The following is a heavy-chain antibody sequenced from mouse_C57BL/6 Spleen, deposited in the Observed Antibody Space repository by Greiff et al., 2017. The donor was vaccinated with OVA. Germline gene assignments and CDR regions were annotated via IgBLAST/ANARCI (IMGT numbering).Heavy chain of an antibody. CDR3: ARTGGTVIDY. CDR1: GYTFTSYW. Sequence: QVQLQQPGAELVRPGTSVKLSCKASGYTFTSYWMHWVKQRPGQGLEWIGVIDPSDSYTNYNQKFKGKATLTVDTSSSTAYMQLSSLTSEDSAVYYCARTGGTVIDYWGQGTTRTVSS. J-gene: IGHJ2*01. CDR2: IDPSDSYT. D-gene: IGHD1-1*01. V-gene: IGHV1-59*01.